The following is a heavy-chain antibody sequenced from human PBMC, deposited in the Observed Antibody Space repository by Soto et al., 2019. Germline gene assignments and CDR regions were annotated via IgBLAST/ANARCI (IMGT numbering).Heavy chain of an antibody. CDR1: GGSISNYY. CDR3: ASLLWPDYGGVFDP. D-gene: IGHD4-17*01. Sequence: SETLSLTCTVSGGSISNYYWTWIRQPPGKGLEWIGYIWYSGTTNYNPSLKSRVTISVDTSKNQFSLKLTSVTAADTAVYYCASLLWPDYGGVFDPWGKGTLVTVSS. J-gene: IGHJ5*02. CDR2: IWYSGTT. V-gene: IGHV4-59*01.